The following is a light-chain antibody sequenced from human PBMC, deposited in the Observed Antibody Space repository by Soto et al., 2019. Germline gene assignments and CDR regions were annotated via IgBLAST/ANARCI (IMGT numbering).Light chain of an antibody. CDR3: VSYTTSNTYV. V-gene: IGLV2-14*03. Sequence: QSVLTQPASVTGSPGQSITISCTGTSSDVGAFNYVSWYQQHPAKAPKVMIYDVSNRPSGISYRFSGYKSGNTASLTISGLQAEDEADYYCVSYTTSNTYVFGTGTKLTVL. J-gene: IGLJ1*01. CDR1: SSDVGAFNY. CDR2: DVS.